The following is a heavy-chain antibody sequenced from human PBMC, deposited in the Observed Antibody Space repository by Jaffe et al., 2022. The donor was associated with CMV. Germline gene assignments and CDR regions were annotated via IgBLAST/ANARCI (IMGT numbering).Heavy chain of an antibody. CDR1: GFTFSHYG. Sequence: QVQLVESGGGVVQPGGSLRLSCAASGFTFSHYGMYWVRQAPGKGLEWVAAIWYDGSNKYYGDSVKGRFTISRDNAKNTLYLQMDSLRAEDTAVYYCARWGITTEIKVFDIWGQGAMVTVSS. CDR2: IWYDGSNK. CDR3: ARWGITTEIKVFDI. J-gene: IGHJ3*02. D-gene: IGHD6-13*01. V-gene: IGHV3-33*08.